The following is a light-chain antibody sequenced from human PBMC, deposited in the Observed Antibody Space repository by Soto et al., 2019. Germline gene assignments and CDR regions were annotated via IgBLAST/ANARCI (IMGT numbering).Light chain of an antibody. CDR3: ATWDDSLSGWV. V-gene: IGLV1-47*02. J-gene: IGLJ3*02. CDR2: SVN. CDR1: SSNIGSNY. Sequence: QAVLTQPPSASGTPGQRVTISCSGSSSNIGSNYIYWFQQLPGTAPKLLIYSVNQRPSGVPDRFFGSKSGTSASLAISGLRSEDEADYYCATWDDSLSGWVFGGGTKLTVL.